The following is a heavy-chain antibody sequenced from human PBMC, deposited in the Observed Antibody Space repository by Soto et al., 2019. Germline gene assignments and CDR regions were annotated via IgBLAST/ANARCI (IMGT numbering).Heavy chain of an antibody. CDR3: ARATGADKEDF. CDR1: GFTFNNYG. CDR2: ISYDGSNK. V-gene: IGHV3-33*01. Sequence: GGSLRLSCAPSGFTFNNYGMHWVRQAPGKGLEWVAVISYDGSNKYYAEPVKGRFTISKDNSKKTLYLQMNTLRVEDTAVYYCARATGADKEDFWGQGT. J-gene: IGHJ4*02. D-gene: IGHD3-10*01.